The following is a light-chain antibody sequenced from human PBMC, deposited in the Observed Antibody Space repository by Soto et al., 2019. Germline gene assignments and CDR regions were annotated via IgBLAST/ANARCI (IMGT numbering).Light chain of an antibody. CDR2: NHS. V-gene: IGLV1-44*01. CDR1: RSNIGSNT. Sequence: QAVVTQTPSASGTPGQRVTISCSGSRSNIGSNTVNWYQQLPGTAPKLLIYNHSQRPSGVPDRFSGSKSGTSASLAISGLQSEDEADYYCAAWDDSLNGWVFGGGTKVTVL. CDR3: AAWDDSLNGWV. J-gene: IGLJ3*02.